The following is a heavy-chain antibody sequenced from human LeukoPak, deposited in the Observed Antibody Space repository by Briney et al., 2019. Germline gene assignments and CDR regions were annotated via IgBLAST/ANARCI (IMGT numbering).Heavy chain of an antibody. CDR3: ARDPRGGVAAGLY. Sequence: GGSLRLSCAASGFTFSSYGMHWVRQAPGKGLEWVAFIRYDGSNKYCADSVKGRFTISRDNAKNSLYLQMNSLRAEDTAVYYCARDPRGGVAAGLYWGQGTLVTVSS. D-gene: IGHD6-13*01. V-gene: IGHV3-30*02. CDR1: GFTFSSYG. J-gene: IGHJ4*02. CDR2: IRYDGSNK.